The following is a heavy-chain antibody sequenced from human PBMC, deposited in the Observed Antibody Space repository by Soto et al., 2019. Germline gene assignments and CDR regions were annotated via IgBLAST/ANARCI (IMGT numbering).Heavy chain of an antibody. CDR1: GFTFISYS. Sequence: PGGSLRLSCAASGFTFISYSMNWVRQAPGKGLEWVSYISSSSSTIYYADSVKGRFTISRDNAKNSLYLQMNSLRDEDTAVYYCARAGPYDSSGYYYDFFDYWGQGTLVTVSS. CDR3: ARAGPYDSSGYYYDFFDY. V-gene: IGHV3-48*02. J-gene: IGHJ4*02. CDR2: ISSSSSTI. D-gene: IGHD3-22*01.